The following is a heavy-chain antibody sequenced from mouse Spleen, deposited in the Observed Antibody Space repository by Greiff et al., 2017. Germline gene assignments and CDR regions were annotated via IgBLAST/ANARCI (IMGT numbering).Heavy chain of an antibody. CDR1: GFSLSTFGMG. J-gene: IGHJ4*01. Sequence: QVTLKVCGPGILQPSQTLSLTCSFSGFSLSTFGMGVGWIRQPSGKGLEWLAHSWWDDDKYYNPALKSRLTISKDTYKNQVFLKIANVDTADTVTYYCARNSIITTMVAPMDYWGQGTSVTVSS. D-gene: IGHD1-1*01. CDR3: ARNSIITTMVAPMDY. V-gene: IGHV8-8*01. CDR2: SWWDDDK.